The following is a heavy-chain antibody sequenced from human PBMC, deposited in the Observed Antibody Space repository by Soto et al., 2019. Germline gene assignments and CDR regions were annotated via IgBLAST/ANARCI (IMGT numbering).Heavy chain of an antibody. Sequence: GESLKISCRVSGYSLTTYWIGWVRQMSGKSLEWVGIVHPGDSETRYSSSFQGRVTISADRSINTAYLQWSSLQASDTAMYYCARQGGPDTPMIIDYWGQGTLVTVSS. CDR3: ARQGGPDTPMIIDY. V-gene: IGHV5-51*01. CDR1: GYSLTTYW. D-gene: IGHD5-18*01. J-gene: IGHJ4*02. CDR2: VHPGDSET.